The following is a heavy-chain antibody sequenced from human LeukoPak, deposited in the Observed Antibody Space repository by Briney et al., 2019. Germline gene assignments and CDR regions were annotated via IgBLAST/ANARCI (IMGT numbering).Heavy chain of an antibody. V-gene: IGHV4-59*01. CDR2: IYYSGRT. CDR1: GGSISSYY. D-gene: IGHD6-13*01. J-gene: IGHJ4*02. CDR3: AIAAAGTVVPRVDY. Sequence: PSETLSLTCTVSGGSISSYYWSWIRQPPGKGLEWIGYIYYSGRTNYNPSLKSRVTISVDTSKNQFSLKLSSVTAADTAVYYCAIAAAGTVVPRVDYWGQGTLVTVSS.